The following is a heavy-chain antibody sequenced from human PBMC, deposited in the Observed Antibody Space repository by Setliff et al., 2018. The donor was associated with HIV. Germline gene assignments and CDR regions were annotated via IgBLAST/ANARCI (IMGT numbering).Heavy chain of an antibody. D-gene: IGHD5-12*01. V-gene: IGHV1-18*01. CDR1: GGTFSSYG. Sequence: VASVKVSCKASGGTFSSYGISWVRQAPGQGLEWMGWINTHSGYTNYAQNVQGRVTVTMDTSTSTAYMELRSLKSDDTAVYYCARGKTWLRFLDYWGQGTLVTVSS. CDR2: INTHSGYT. J-gene: IGHJ4*02. CDR3: ARGKTWLRFLDY.